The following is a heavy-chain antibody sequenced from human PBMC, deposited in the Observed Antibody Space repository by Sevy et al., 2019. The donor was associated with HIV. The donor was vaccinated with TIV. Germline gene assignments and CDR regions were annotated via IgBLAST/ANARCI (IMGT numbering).Heavy chain of an antibody. D-gene: IGHD3-10*01. Sequence: GGSLRLSCAASGFTFSTYTMNWVRQAPGKGLEWVSSIGSSSNYIYYADSVKGRFTISRDNAKNSLYLQMNSLRAEDTALYYCARPYGSGSWEAFDIWGQGTMVTVSS. V-gene: IGHV3-21*01. CDR1: GFTFSTYT. CDR2: IGSSSNYI. CDR3: ARPYGSGSWEAFDI. J-gene: IGHJ3*02.